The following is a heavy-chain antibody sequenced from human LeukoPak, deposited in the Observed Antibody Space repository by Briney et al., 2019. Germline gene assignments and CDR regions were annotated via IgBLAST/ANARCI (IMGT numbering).Heavy chain of an antibody. CDR3: AKVIYSSGAIWFDP. V-gene: IGHV3-7*03. J-gene: IGHJ5*02. CDR2: IKQDGSEK. CDR1: GFTFSSYW. D-gene: IGHD6-19*01. Sequence: GGSLRLSCAASGFTFSSYWMSWVRQAPGKGLEWVSSIKQDGSEKYYVNSVKGRFTISRDNSKNTLYLQMNSLRAEDAAVYYCAKVIYSSGAIWFDPWGQGTLVTVSS.